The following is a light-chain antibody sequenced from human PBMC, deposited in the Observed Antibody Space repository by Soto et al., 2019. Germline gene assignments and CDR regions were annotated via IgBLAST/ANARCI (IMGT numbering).Light chain of an antibody. J-gene: IGKJ5*01. V-gene: IGKV3-20*01. CDR1: QSVSSSY. CDR3: QHYDILPIT. CDR2: GAS. Sequence: EIGLTRAPGSVCVSPAERATLSCRASQSVSSSYLAWYQQKPGQPPRLLIYGASSRATGIPDRFSGSGSGTDFTLTISRLEHEDFGVLYCQHYDILPITFSPGTRLDIK.